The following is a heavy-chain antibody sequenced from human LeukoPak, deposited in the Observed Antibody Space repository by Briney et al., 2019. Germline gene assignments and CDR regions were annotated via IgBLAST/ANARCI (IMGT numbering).Heavy chain of an antibody. V-gene: IGHV3-23*01. D-gene: IGHD6-13*01. J-gene: IGHJ6*02. CDR3: AKAASSSWPSYYYGMDV. CDR2: ITGSGGNT. CDR1: GSIFSSYS. Sequence: PGGSLRLSCAASGSIFSSYSMSWVRQAPGMGLEWVSVITGSGGNTYYADSVKGRFTISKDNSKNTEYLQMSSLRVDDTAVYYCAKAASSSWPSYYYGMDVWGQGTTVTVSS.